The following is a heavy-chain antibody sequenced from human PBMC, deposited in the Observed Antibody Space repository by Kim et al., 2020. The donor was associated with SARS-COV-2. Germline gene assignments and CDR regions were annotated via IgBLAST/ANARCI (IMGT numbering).Heavy chain of an antibody. J-gene: IGHJ3*02. CDR2: IYYSGST. V-gene: IGHV4-39*07. CDR1: GGSISSSSYY. Sequence: SETLSLTCTVSGGSISSSSYYWGWIRQPPGKGLEWIGSIYYSGSTYYNPSLKSRVTISVDTSKNQFSLKLSSVTAADTAVYYCLERPTSGGSVDVAFDI. D-gene: IGHD1-26*01. CDR3: LERPTSGGSVDVAFDI.